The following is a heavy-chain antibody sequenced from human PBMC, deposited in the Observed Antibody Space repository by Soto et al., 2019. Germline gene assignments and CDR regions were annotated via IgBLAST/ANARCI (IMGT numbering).Heavy chain of an antibody. CDR3: ARDWGHDAFDI. J-gene: IGHJ3*02. Sequence: QVQLQESGPGLVKPSETLSLTCTVSGGSISGYYWSWIRQPPGKGLEWIGWVYYSGSTNYNPSLKRRVTLPVDTSKHPSPLPLSSVTAADTAVYYCARDWGHDAFDIWGRGTMVTVSS. D-gene: IGHD7-27*01. CDR1: GGSISGYY. V-gene: IGHV4-59*01. CDR2: VYYSGST.